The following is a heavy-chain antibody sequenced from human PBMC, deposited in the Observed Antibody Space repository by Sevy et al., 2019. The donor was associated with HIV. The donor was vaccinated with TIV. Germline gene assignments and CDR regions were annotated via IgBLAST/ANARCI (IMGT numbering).Heavy chain of an antibody. CDR1: GGSISSSSYY. CDR3: AGGGTSSSWYGYYYYYYGMDV. Sequence: SETLSLTCTVSGGSISSSSYYWGWIRQPPGKGLEWIGSIYYSGSTYYNPSLKSRVTISVDTSKNQFSLKLSSVTAASNAGELFAGGGTSSSWYGYYYYYYGMDVWGQGTTVTVSS. J-gene: IGHJ6*02. V-gene: IGHV4-39*01. D-gene: IGHD6-13*01. CDR2: IYYSGST.